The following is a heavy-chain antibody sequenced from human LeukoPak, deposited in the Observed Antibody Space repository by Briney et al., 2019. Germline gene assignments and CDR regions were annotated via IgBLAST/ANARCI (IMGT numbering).Heavy chain of an antibody. Sequence: ASVKVSCKASGYTFTGYYMHWVRQAPGQGLEWMGWINPNSGGTNYAQKFQGRVTMTRDTSISTAYMELSRLRSDDTAVYYCAREFLGVGAPSSWFDPWGQGTLVTVSS. J-gene: IGHJ5*02. CDR1: GYTFTGYY. CDR3: AREFLGVGAPSSWFDP. CDR2: INPNSGGT. D-gene: IGHD1-26*01. V-gene: IGHV1-2*02.